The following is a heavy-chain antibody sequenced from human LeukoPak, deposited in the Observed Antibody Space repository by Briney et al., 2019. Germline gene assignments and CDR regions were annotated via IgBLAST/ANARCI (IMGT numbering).Heavy chain of an antibody. Sequence: ASVKVSCKPSGYTFTHYYIQWVRQAPRQGREWMGVIKTYTGNPTYAQGFTGRFVFSLDTSVSTAYLQISSLKAEDTAVYYCARWDYDSSGYALYYFDYWGQGTLVTVSS. CDR1: GYTFTHYY. V-gene: IGHV7-4-1*02. J-gene: IGHJ4*02. CDR3: ARWDYDSSGYALYYFDY. CDR2: IKTYTGNP. D-gene: IGHD3-22*01.